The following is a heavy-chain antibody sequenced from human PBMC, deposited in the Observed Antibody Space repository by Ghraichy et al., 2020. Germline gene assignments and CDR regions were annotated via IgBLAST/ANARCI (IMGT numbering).Heavy chain of an antibody. J-gene: IGHJ3*02. CDR3: ARVGGSPLGAFDI. V-gene: IGHV4-4*07. Sequence: SETLSLTCTVSGASINDYYWSWIRQPAGKGLEWIGHIHTSENTNYNPSLKSRVTMSVDTSKNQFSLKVNSVTAVDTAVYFCARVGGSPLGAFDIWGQGTIVTVSS. CDR2: IHTSENT. CDR1: GASINDYY. D-gene: IGHD1-26*01.